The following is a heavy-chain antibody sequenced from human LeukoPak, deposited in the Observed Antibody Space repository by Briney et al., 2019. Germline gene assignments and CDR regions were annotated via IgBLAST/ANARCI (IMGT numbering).Heavy chain of an antibody. CDR3: TCLGGNTLNFDY. Sequence: GGSLRLSCATSGFTFSNAWMTWVRQAPGKGLEWVGRIKSKTDGGTTDYAAPVKGRFTISRGDSKNTLYLQMNSLKTEDTAVYYCTCLGGNTLNFDYWGQGTLVIVSS. V-gene: IGHV3-15*01. CDR2: IKSKTDGGTT. J-gene: IGHJ4*02. D-gene: IGHD4-23*01. CDR1: GFTFSNAW.